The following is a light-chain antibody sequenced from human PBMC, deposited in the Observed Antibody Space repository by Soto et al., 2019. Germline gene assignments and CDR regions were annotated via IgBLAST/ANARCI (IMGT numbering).Light chain of an antibody. CDR1: RSNLGAGYD. CDR2: GNS. V-gene: IGLV1-40*01. J-gene: IGLJ2*01. CDR3: QSYDSSLSGSYVV. Sequence: QSVLTQPPSVSGAPGQRVTISCTGSRSNLGAGYDVHWYQQLPGTAPKLLIYGNSNRPSAVPDRFSGSKSGTPASHAITGLQAEDDADYYCQSYDSSLSGSYVVFGGGTQLTVL.